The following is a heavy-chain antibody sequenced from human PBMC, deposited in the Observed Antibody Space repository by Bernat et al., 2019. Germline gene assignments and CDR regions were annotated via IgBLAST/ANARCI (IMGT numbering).Heavy chain of an antibody. J-gene: IGHJ4*02. D-gene: IGHD4-23*01. CDR1: GFTFSSYG. CDR2: IRYDGSNK. V-gene: IGHV3-30*02. CDR3: AKDGYGGNFDY. Sequence: QVQLVESGGGVVQPGGSLRLSCAASGFTFSSYGMHWVRQAAGKGLEWVACIRYDGSNKYYADSVKGRFTISRDNSKNTLYLQMNSLRAEDTAVYYCAKDGYGGNFDYWGQGTLVTVSS.